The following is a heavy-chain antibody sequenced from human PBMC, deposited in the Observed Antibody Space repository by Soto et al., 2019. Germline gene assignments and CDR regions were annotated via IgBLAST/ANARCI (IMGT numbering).Heavy chain of an antibody. CDR2: ISAYNGNT. CDR1: GYTFTSYG. V-gene: IGHV1-18*01. J-gene: IGHJ6*02. CDR3: ARDHQLLRPEKNYNYYGMDV. D-gene: IGHD2-15*01. Sequence: QGQLVQSGAEVKKPGASVKVSCKASGYTFTSYGISWVRQAPGQGLEWMGWISAYNGNTNYAQKLQGRVTMTTDTSTSTAYMELRSLRSDDTAVYYCARDHQLLRPEKNYNYYGMDVWGQGTTVTVSS.